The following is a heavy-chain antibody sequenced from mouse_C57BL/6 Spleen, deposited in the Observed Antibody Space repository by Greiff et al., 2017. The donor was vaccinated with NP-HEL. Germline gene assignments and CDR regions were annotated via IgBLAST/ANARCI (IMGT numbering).Heavy chain of an antibody. D-gene: IGHD2-4*01. CDR1: GYTFTSYW. CDR2: IHPNSGST. J-gene: IGHJ4*01. CDR3: ARLYDYDGGDY. Sequence: QVQLKQPGAELVKPGASVKLSCKASGYTFTSYWMHWVKQRPGQGLEWIGMIHPNSGSTNYNEKFKSKATLTVDKSSSTAYMQLSILTSEDSAVYYCARLYDYDGGDYWGQGTSVTVSS. V-gene: IGHV1-64*01.